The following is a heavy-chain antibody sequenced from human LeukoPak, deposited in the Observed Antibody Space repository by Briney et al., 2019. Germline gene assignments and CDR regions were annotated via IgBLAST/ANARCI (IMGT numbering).Heavy chain of an antibody. CDR2: ISYDGSNK. V-gene: IGHV3-30*04. D-gene: IGHD3-9*01. Sequence: GGSLRLSCAASGFTFSSYAMHWVRQAPGKGLEWVAVISYDGSNKYYADSVKGRFTISRDNSKNTLYLQMNSLRAEDTAVYYCARVGREPLIGSYDILTYMDVWGKGTTVTISS. J-gene: IGHJ6*03. CDR1: GFTFSSYA. CDR3: ARVGREPLIGSYDILTYMDV.